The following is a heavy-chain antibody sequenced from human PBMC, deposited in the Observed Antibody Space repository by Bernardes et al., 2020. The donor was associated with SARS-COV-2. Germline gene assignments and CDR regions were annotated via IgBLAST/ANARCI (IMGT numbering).Heavy chain of an antibody. CDR1: GYTFTGYY. CDR3: ARMEVPAAPGVDY. D-gene: IGHD2-2*01. V-gene: IGHV1-2*02. CDR2: INPNSGGT. J-gene: IGHJ4*02. Sequence: ASVKVSCKASGYTFTGYYMHWVRQAPGQGLEWMGWINPNSGGTNYAQKFQGRVTMTRDTSISTAYMELSRLRSDDTAVYYCARMEVPAAPGVDYWGLGTQITVSS.